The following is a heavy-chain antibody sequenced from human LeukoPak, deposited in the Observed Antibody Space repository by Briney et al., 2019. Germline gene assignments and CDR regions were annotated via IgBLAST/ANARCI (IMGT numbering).Heavy chain of an antibody. CDR3: ARGSGGSSGWYPNLLLDY. CDR2: INPSGGST. V-gene: IGHV1-46*01. CDR1: GYTFTSYY. J-gene: IGHJ4*02. D-gene: IGHD6-19*01. Sequence: ASVKVSCKAPGYTFTSYYMHWVRQAPGQGLEWMGIINPSGGSTSYAQKFQGRVTMTRDTSTSTVYMELSSLRSEDTAVYYCARGSGGSSGWYPNLLLDYWGQGTLVIVSS.